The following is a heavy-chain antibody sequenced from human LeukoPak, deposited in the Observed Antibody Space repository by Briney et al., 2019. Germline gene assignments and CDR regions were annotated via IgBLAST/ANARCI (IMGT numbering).Heavy chain of an antibody. D-gene: IGHD3-22*01. V-gene: IGHV3-30*18. J-gene: IGHJ4*02. Sequence: PGGSLRLSCAASGFTFSSSGMHWVRHAPGKGVEWLAVISYDGSNKYYADPVKGRFTISRDNSKNTLYLQMYSLRARDTAVYYCAKDSYDRSGYYYYYFAYWGQGTQVTVSS. CDR3: AKDSYDRSGYYYYYFAY. CDR1: GFTFSSSG. CDR2: ISYDGSNK.